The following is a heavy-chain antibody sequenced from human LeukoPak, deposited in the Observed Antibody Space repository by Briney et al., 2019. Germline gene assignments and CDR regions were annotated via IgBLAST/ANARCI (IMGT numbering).Heavy chain of an antibody. CDR2: ISAYSGNT. CDR1: GYTFTSYG. J-gene: IGHJ4*02. CDR3: ARVGAYCTSTSCLDY. Sequence: ASVKVSCKASGYTFTSYGINWVRQAPGQGLEWMGWISAYSGNTNYAQKFQDRVSMTTDTSTSTAYMELRSLTSDDTAVYYCARVGAYCTSTSCLDYWGQGTLVTVSS. D-gene: IGHD2-2*01. V-gene: IGHV1-18*01.